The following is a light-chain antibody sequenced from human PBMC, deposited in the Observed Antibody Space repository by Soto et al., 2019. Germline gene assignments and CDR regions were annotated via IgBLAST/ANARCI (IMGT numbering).Light chain of an antibody. CDR1: QSVSGIY. Sequence: EIVMAQSPVTLSVSPGERATLSCRASQSVSGIYLAWYQQKPGQAPRLLIYGASSRATGIPDRFSGSGSGTDFTLTISRLEPEDFAVYYCQQYGTSPPYTFGQGTKVDIK. CDR3: QQYGTSPPYT. J-gene: IGKJ2*01. V-gene: IGKV3-20*01. CDR2: GAS.